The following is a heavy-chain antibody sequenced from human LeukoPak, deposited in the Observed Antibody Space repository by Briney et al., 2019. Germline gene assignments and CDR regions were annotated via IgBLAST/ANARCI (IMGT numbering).Heavy chain of an antibody. V-gene: IGHV4-4*07. D-gene: IGHD3-22*01. CDR2: IYTSGST. Sequence: SETLSLTCTVSGGSISSYYWSWIRQPAGKGLEWIGRIYTSGSTNYNPSLKSRVTMSVDTSKNQFSLKLSSVTAADTAVYYCARDFLYYYDSSGLEIWFDPWGQGTLVTVSS. CDR3: ARDFLYYYDSSGLEIWFDP. CDR1: GGSISSYY. J-gene: IGHJ5*02.